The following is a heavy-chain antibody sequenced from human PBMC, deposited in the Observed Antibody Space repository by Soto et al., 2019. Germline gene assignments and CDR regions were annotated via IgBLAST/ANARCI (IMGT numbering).Heavy chain of an antibody. J-gene: IGHJ4*02. CDR3: AGHHGTGSSGGSCYAFDY. CDR1: GGSISSSSYY. CDR2: IYYSGST. Sequence: SETLSLTCTVSGGSISSSSYYWGWVRQPPGKGLEWIGSIYYSGSTYYNPSLKSRVTISVDTSKNQFSLKLSSVTAADTAVYYCAGHHGTGSSGGSCYAFDYWGQGTLVTVSS. D-gene: IGHD2-15*01. V-gene: IGHV4-39*01.